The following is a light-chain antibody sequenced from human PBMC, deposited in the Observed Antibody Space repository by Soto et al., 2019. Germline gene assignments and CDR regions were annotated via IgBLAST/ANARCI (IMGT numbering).Light chain of an antibody. V-gene: IGKV3-20*01. CDR1: QSVSSSF. J-gene: IGKJ5*01. CDR3: QQYDSSQFT. Sequence: EIVLTQSPGTLSLSPGERATLSCRASQSVSSSFLAWYQQKPGQAPRLLIYAAFNRATGIPDRFSGSGSGTDFTLTISRLEPEDFAVYYCQQYDSSQFTFGQGTRLEIK. CDR2: AAF.